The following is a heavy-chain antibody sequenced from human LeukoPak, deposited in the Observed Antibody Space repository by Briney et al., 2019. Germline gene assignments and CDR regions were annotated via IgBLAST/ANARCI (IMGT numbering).Heavy chain of an antibody. CDR1: GDTFRRYS. Sequence: SVKVSCKASGDTFRRYSVSWVRQAPGQGLEWVGGIIPIFGTANYPRKLQGRVTITTDESTRTAYMELSNLRSEDTAVYYCATQLDGYNFIFDYWGQGTPVTVSS. CDR2: IIPIFGTA. V-gene: IGHV1-69*05. CDR3: ATQLDGYNFIFDY. J-gene: IGHJ4*02. D-gene: IGHD5-24*01.